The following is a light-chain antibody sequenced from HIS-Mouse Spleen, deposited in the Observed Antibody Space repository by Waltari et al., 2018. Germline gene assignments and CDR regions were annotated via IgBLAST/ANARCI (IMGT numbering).Light chain of an antibody. J-gene: IGLJ2*01. CDR2: DVS. CDR1: SSNVGGYNY. Sequence: QSALTQPRPVSGSPGQSVTISCTATSSNVGGYNYVSWYQQHPGKAPKPMIYDVSKRPSGVPDRFSGSKSGNTASLTISGLQAEDEADYYCCSYAGSYTLVFGGGTKLTVL. V-gene: IGLV2-11*01. CDR3: CSYAGSYTLV.